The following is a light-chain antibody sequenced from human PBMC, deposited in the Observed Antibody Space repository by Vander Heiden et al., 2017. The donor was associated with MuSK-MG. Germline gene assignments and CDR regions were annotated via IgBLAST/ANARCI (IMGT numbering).Light chain of an antibody. CDR1: NIGSKN. CDR2: RDN. J-gene: IGLJ2*01. CDR3: QVWDSRTAV. V-gene: IGLV3-9*01. Sequence: SYELTQPLSVSVALGQTARITCGGNNIGSKNVHWYQQKPGQAPVLVIYRDNNRPSGIPERFSGSNSGNTATLTISRAQVGDEADDYCQVWDSRTAVFGGGTKLTVL.